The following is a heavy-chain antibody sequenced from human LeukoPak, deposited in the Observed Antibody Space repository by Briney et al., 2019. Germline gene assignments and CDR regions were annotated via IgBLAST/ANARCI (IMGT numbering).Heavy chain of an antibody. D-gene: IGHD2-2*01. Sequence: SQTLSLTCAISGDSVSSNSAAWNWIRQSPSRGLEWLGRTYYRSKWYNDYAVSVKSRITINPDTSKNQFSLQLNSVTPEDTAVYYCARERPPEYCSSTNCYRNYFDHWGQGTLVTVSA. J-gene: IGHJ4*02. V-gene: IGHV6-1*01. CDR3: ARERPPEYCSSTNCYRNYFDH. CDR1: GDSVSSNSAA. CDR2: TYYRSKWYN.